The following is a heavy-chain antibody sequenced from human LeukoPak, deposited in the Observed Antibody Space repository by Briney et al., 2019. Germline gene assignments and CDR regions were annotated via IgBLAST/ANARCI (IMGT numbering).Heavy chain of an antibody. D-gene: IGHD2-15*01. Sequence: SETLSLTCAVYGGSFSGYYWSWIRQPPGKGLEWIGEINHSGSTNYNPSLKSRVTMSVDTSKNQFSLKLSSVTAADTAVYYCARGDIVVVVAATHYYYYYGMDVWGQGTTVTVSS. J-gene: IGHJ6*02. CDR3: ARGDIVVVVAATHYYYYYGMDV. CDR2: INHSGST. V-gene: IGHV4-34*01. CDR1: GGSFSGYY.